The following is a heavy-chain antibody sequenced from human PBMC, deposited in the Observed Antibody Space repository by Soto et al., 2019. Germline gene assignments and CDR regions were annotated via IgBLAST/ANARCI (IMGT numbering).Heavy chain of an antibody. D-gene: IGHD7-27*01. V-gene: IGHV5-10-1*01. CDR1: GYSFAGYW. Sequence: GESLKISCKGSGYSFAGYWISWVRQMPGKGLEWTGRIDPDDSYTNYGPSFEGHVTISTDKSISTAYLQWSSLKASDTAMYYCARRLGAVTGDYWGQGTLVTVSS. J-gene: IGHJ4*02. CDR2: IDPDDSYT. CDR3: ARRLGAVTGDY.